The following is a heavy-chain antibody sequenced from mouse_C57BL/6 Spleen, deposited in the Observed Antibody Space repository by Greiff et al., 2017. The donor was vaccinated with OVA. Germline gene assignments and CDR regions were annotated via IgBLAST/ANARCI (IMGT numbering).Heavy chain of an antibody. J-gene: IGHJ4*01. CDR2: ISYDGSN. D-gene: IGHD2-3*01. Sequence: VQLQQSGPGLVKPSQSLSLTCSVTGYSITSGYYWNWIRQFPGNKLEWMGYISYDGSNNYNPSLKNRISITRDTSKNQFFLKLNSVTTEDTATYYCARGGGYYDYYAMDYWGQGTSVTVSS. V-gene: IGHV3-6*01. CDR1: GYSITSGYY. CDR3: ARGGGYYDYYAMDY.